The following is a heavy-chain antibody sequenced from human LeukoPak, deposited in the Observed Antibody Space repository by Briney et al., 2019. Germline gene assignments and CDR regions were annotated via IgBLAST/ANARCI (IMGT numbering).Heavy chain of an antibody. Sequence: PGGSLRLSCVASGFNFRDYTMNWVRQAPGKGLEWVSSISSSSSYIYYADSVKGRFTISRDNAKNSLYLQMNSLRAEDTAVYYCARVVTLGHYFDYWGQGTLVTVSS. J-gene: IGHJ4*02. CDR1: GFNFRDYT. CDR3: ARVVTLGHYFDY. CDR2: ISSSSSYI. D-gene: IGHD4-23*01. V-gene: IGHV3-21*01.